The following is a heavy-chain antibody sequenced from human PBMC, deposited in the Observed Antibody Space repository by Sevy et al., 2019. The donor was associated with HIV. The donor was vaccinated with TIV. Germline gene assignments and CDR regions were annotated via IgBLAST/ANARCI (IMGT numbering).Heavy chain of an antibody. V-gene: IGHV1-24*01. CDR3: AALDFWSDHPFYGTDV. D-gene: IGHD3-3*01. CDR1: RYSLSEIS. CDR2: FDPEDGET. J-gene: IGHJ6*02. Sequence: ASVKVSCKVSRYSLSEISMHWVRQAPGKGLEWMGGFDPEDGETIYAQKFQGRVTMTEDTSTDTAYMELRRLTSEDTAVYYCAALDFWSDHPFYGTDVWGQGTTVTVSS.